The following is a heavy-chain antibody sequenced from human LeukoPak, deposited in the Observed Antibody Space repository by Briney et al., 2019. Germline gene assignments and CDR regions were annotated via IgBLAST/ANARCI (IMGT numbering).Heavy chain of an antibody. CDR3: ARVYCSGGSCYYFDY. D-gene: IGHD2-15*01. V-gene: IGHV1-18*01. Sequence: ASVKVSCKASGYTFTSYGISWVRQAPGQGLEWMGWISAYNGNTNYAQKLQGRVTMTTDTSTSTAYMELRSLRSDGTAVYYCARVYCSGGSCYYFDYWGQGTLVTVSS. CDR2: ISAYNGNT. CDR1: GYTFTSYG. J-gene: IGHJ4*02.